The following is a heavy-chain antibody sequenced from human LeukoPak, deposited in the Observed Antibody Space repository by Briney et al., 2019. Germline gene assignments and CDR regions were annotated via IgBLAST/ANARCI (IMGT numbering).Heavy chain of an antibody. V-gene: IGHV4-59*08. CDR3: ARQGGITMIVVIITDDAFDI. CDR2: INHSGST. D-gene: IGHD3-22*01. Sequence: SETLSLTCTVSGGSISSYYWSWIRQPAGKGLEWIGEINHSGSTNYNPSLKSRVAISVDTSKNQFSLKLSSVTAADTAVYYCARQGGITMIVVIITDDAFDIWGQGTMVSVSS. J-gene: IGHJ3*02. CDR1: GGSISSYY.